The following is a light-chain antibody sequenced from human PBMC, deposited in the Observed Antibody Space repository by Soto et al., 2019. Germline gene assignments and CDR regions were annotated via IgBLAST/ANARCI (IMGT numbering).Light chain of an antibody. CDR2: YDS. V-gene: IGLV3-21*04. Sequence: SYELTQPPSVSVAQGKTARITCGGNNIGSKSVHWYQQKPGQAPVLVIYYDSDRPSGIPERFSGSNSGNTATLTISRVEAGDEADYYCQVWDSSSDLYWVFGGGTKVTVL. J-gene: IGLJ3*02. CDR1: NIGSKS. CDR3: QVWDSSSDLYWV.